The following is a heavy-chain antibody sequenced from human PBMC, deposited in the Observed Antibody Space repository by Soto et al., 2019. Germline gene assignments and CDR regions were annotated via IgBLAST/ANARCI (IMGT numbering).Heavy chain of an antibody. CDR2: ISYDGSNK. V-gene: IGHV3-30*18. CDR3: AKDLYDFWSGYQSALDY. Sequence: QVQLVESVGGVVQPGRSLRLSCAASGFTFSSYGMHWVRQAPGKGLEWVAVISYDGSNKYYADSVKGRFTISRDNSKNTLYLQMNSLRAEDTAVYYCAKDLYDFWSGYQSALDYWGQGTLVTVSS. CDR1: GFTFSSYG. D-gene: IGHD3-3*01. J-gene: IGHJ4*02.